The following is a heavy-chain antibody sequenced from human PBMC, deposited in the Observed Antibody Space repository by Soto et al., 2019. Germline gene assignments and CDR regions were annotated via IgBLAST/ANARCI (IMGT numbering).Heavy chain of an antibody. Sequence: QVPLVQSGAEVKKPGASVKVSCKASGYIFINYGINWVRQAPGQGLEWMGWISAYNGNTNYAQKLQGRGTMTTNTSTSTAYMELRSLRSDDTAVYYCARAVGYYYGMDVWGQWTTVTVSS. CDR2: ISAYNGNT. CDR3: ARAVGYYYGMDV. J-gene: IGHJ6*02. CDR1: GYIFINYG. D-gene: IGHD2-15*01. V-gene: IGHV1-18*01.